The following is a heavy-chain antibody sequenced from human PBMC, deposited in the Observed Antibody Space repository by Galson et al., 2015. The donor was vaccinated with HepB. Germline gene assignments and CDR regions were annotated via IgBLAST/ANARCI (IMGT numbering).Heavy chain of an antibody. CDR1: GFTFSSYG. D-gene: IGHD4-23*01. Sequence: SLRLSCAASGFTFSSYGMHWVRQAPGKGLEWVAVIWYDGSNKYYADSVKGRFTISRDNSKNTLYLQMNSLRAEDTAVYYCARATVVTLGGVDYWRQGTLVTVSS. J-gene: IGHJ4*02. CDR2: IWYDGSNK. V-gene: IGHV3-33*08. CDR3: ARATVVTLGGVDY.